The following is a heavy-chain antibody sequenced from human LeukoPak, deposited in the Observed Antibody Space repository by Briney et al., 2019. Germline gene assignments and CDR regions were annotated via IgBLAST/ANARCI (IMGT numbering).Heavy chain of an antibody. V-gene: IGHV4-59*01. CDR2: IYDSGST. Sequence: SETLSLTCTVSGGSMSSYYWSWIRQPPGKGLEWIGYIYDSGSTNYNPSLKSRVTISIDTSKNQFSLKLSSVTAADTAVYYCARGDSSGYYAGYWGQGTLVTVSS. J-gene: IGHJ4*02. CDR3: ARGDSSGYYAGY. D-gene: IGHD3-22*01. CDR1: GGSMSSYY.